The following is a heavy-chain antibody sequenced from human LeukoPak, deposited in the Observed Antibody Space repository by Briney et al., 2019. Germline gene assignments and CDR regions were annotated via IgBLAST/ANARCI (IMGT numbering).Heavy chain of an antibody. CDR1: GGTFSTYA. Sequence: SVKVSCKASGGTFSTYAISWVRQAPGQGLEWMGGITPILGTANYAQKFQGRVTINADQSTSTAYMELSSLRSEDTAVYYCARSLIDYGGSYDAFDIWGQGTMVTISS. CDR3: ARSLIDYGGSYDAFDI. D-gene: IGHD4-23*01. V-gene: IGHV1-69*10. J-gene: IGHJ3*02. CDR2: ITPILGTA.